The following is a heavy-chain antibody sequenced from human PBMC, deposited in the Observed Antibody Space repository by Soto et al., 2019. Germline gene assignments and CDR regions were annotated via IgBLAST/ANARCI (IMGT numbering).Heavy chain of an antibody. J-gene: IGHJ4*02. CDR2: SRNKAKSYTT. V-gene: IGHV3-72*01. CDR3: SRMEGG. D-gene: IGHD1-26*01. Sequence: EEQLVESGGGLVQPGGSLTLSCAVSGFTFSDHYMEWVRQAPGKGLEWVARSRNKAKSYTTDYAASVTGRFTVSRDLSMNSLYLQMNNLKPEDPAVYYCSRMEGGWGQGTLVTVSS. CDR1: GFTFSDHY.